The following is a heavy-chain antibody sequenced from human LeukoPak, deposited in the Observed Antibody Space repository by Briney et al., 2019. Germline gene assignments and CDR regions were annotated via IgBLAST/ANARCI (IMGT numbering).Heavy chain of an antibody. Sequence: GESLQISCKGSGYSFTSYWIGWVRRMPGKGLEGMGIIYPGDSDTRYSPSFQGQVTISADKSISTAYLQWSSLKASDTAMYYCARQECSGGSCYYGMDVWGQGTTVTVSS. D-gene: IGHD2-15*01. J-gene: IGHJ6*02. CDR2: IYPGDSDT. V-gene: IGHV5-51*01. CDR1: GYSFTSYW. CDR3: ARQECSGGSCYYGMDV.